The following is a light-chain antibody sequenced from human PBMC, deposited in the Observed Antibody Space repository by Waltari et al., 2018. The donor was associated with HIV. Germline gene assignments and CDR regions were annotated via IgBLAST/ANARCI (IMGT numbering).Light chain of an antibody. Sequence: NFMLTQPHSVSGSPGKTVTISCTRSGGSIASNFVQWYQQRPGSAPTTVIYDNNKRPSGVPDRFSGSIDSSSNSASLTISGLKTEDEADYYCQSFETGTWVFGGGTKLTVL. CDR3: QSFETGTWV. CDR1: GGSIASNF. CDR2: DNN. J-gene: IGLJ3*02. V-gene: IGLV6-57*04.